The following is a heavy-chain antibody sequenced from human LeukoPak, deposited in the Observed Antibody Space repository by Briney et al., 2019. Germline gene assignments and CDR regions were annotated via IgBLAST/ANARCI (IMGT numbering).Heavy chain of an antibody. CDR3: ARQQTYSSGWYYFDY. CDR2: TYYGGST. J-gene: IGHJ4*02. D-gene: IGHD6-19*01. V-gene: IGHV4-59*08. CDR1: GGSINNYY. Sequence: PPETLSLTCNVSGGSINNYYWSWIRQPPGKGLEWMGYTYYGGSTNYNPSLKGRVTISRDTSKNQFSLKLTSVTAADTAVYYCARQQTYSSGWYYFDYWGQGTLVTVSS.